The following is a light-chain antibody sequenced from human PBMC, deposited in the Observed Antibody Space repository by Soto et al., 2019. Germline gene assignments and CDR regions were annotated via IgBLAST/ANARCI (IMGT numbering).Light chain of an antibody. V-gene: IGKV3-20*01. CDR3: QQYGSSRPIT. Sequence: EIVLTHSPGTLSLSPGGRATLSCRAIQSIHNNYLAWYQQKPGQAPRLLIYTASGRAAGLPDRFSGSGSGTDFTLTISRLEPEDFAVYYCQQYGSSRPITFGQGTRLEIK. J-gene: IGKJ5*01. CDR1: QSIHNNY. CDR2: TAS.